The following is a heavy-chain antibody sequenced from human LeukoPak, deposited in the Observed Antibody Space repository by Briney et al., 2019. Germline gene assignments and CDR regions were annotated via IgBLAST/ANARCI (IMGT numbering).Heavy chain of an antibody. V-gene: IGHV4-31*03. J-gene: IGHJ6*02. CDR1: GGSISSGGYY. CDR3: ARDRLSTITMVRGVTQNYYYYYGMDV. D-gene: IGHD3-10*01. Sequence: PSETLSLTCTVSGGSISSGGYYWSWIRQHPGKGLEWIGYIYYSGSIYYNPSLKSRVTISVDTSKNQFSLKLSSVTAADTAVYYCARDRLSTITMVRGVTQNYYYYYGMDVWGQGTTVTVSS. CDR2: IYYSGSI.